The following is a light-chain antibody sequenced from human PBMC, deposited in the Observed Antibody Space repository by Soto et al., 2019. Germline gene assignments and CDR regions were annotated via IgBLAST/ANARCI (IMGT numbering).Light chain of an antibody. J-gene: IGKJ2*01. CDR2: AAS. Sequence: DIQMTQSPSSLSASVGDSVTVTCRASQSIGTYVNWYQQKPGKAPYLLIYAASRLQSEVPSKFSGSGSGTDFTLTISSLQPEDFATYYCQQSYTTPYTFGQGTNLEIK. CDR1: QSIGTY. CDR3: QQSYTTPYT. V-gene: IGKV1-39*01.